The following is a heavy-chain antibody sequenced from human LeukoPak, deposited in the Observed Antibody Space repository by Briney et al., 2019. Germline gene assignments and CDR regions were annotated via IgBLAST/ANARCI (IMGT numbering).Heavy chain of an antibody. Sequence: ASVKVSCKASGYTFTGYYMHWVRQAPGQGLEWMGWINPNSGGTNYAQKFQGWVTMTRDTSISTAYMELSNLRSDDTAVYYCATSTKYSSSWGAFDIWGQGTMVTVSS. CDR3: ATSTKYSSSWGAFDI. CDR2: INPNSGGT. J-gene: IGHJ3*02. V-gene: IGHV1-2*04. D-gene: IGHD6-13*01. CDR1: GYTFTGYY.